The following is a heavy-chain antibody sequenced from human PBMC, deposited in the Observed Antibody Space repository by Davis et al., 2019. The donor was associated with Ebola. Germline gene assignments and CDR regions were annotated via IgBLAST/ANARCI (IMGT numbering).Heavy chain of an antibody. J-gene: IGHJ4*02. V-gene: IGHV3-23*01. Sequence: GESLKISCAASGFTFSSYAMNWVRQAPGKGLEWVSALSGSGDSTYYADSVKGRFTISRDNSKNRLYLEMNSLRVDDTAVYYCAKPLGTPTTSFDYWGQGTLVTVSS. CDR2: LSGSGDST. D-gene: IGHD1-14*01. CDR3: AKPLGTPTTSFDY. CDR1: GFTFSSYA.